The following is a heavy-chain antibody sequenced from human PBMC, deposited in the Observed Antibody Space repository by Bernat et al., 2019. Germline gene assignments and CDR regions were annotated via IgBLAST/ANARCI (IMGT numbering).Heavy chain of an antibody. V-gene: IGHV3-43*01. CDR1: GFTFDDYT. CDR2: ISWDGGST. J-gene: IGHJ4*02. D-gene: IGHD3-3*01. Sequence: EVQLVESGGVVVQPGGSLRLSCAASGFTFDDYTMHWVRQAPGKGLEWVSLISWDGGSTYYADSVKGRFTISRDNSKNSLYLQMNSLRTEDTALYYYAKDSTKGYFDYWGQGTLVTVSS. CDR3: AKDSTKGYFDY.